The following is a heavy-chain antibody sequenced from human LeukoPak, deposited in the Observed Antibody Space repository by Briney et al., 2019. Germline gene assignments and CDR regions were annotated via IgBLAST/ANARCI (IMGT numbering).Heavy chain of an antibody. D-gene: IGHD5-12*01. CDR1: GGSISSGDYY. CDR3: ARDRVEWLRLDNWFDR. Sequence: PSETLSLTCTVSGGSISSGDYYWSWIRQPPGKGLEWIGYIYYSGSTYYNPSLKSRVTISVDTSKNQFSLKLSSVTAADTAVYYCARDRVEWLRLDNWFDRWGQGTLVTVSS. V-gene: IGHV4-30-4*08. J-gene: IGHJ5*02. CDR2: IYYSGST.